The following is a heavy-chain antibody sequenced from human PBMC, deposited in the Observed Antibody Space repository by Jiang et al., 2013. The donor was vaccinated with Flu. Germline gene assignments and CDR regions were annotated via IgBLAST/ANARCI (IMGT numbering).Heavy chain of an antibody. J-gene: IGHJ3*01. CDR3: VKILGYCSGGDCPFAFDV. Sequence: QLLESGGGLVQPGGSQKLSCAASGFTFRDYAMGWVRQSPGKGLDWVSAISGSGDTTFYADSLKGRFTISRDNSKKTQFLQMDSLSAEDTAIYYCVKILGYCSGGDCPFAFDVWGQGTWVTVSS. V-gene: IGHV3-23*01. D-gene: IGHD2-15*01. CDR1: GFTFRDYA. CDR2: ISGSGDTT.